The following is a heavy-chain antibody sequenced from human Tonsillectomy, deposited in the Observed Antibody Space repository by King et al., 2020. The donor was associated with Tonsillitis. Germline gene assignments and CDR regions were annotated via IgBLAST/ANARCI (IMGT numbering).Heavy chain of an antibody. CDR2: IYHSGYT. D-gene: IGHD3-9*01. CDR1: GFSITSGYY. V-gene: IGHV4-38-2*01. Sequence: VQLQESGPGLVKPSETLSLTCGVSGFSITSGYYWGWIRQPPGKGLEWIASIYHSGYTYYNPSFTSRVTISVDTSQNQFSLRLSSLTAADTAVYHCARMLTYAFDIWGQGTMVTVSS. CDR3: ARMLTYAFDI. J-gene: IGHJ3*02.